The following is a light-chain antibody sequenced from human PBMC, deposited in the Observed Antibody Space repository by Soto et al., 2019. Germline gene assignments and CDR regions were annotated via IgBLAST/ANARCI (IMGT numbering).Light chain of an antibody. J-gene: IGLJ1*01. Sequence: QSALTQPASVSGSPGQSITISCTGTSSDVGDYNYVSWYQQVPGKAPKVMIYEVSNRPSGVSNCFSGSKSGITASLTMFGIQAEDEADYYCCSYTSSSSYVFGTGTKVTVL. CDR2: EVS. CDR3: CSYTSSSSYV. CDR1: SSDVGDYNY. V-gene: IGLV2-14*01.